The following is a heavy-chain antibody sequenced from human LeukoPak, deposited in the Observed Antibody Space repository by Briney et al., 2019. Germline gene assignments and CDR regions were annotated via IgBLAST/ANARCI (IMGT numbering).Heavy chain of an antibody. Sequence: PSGTLSLTCAVYGGSFSGYYWSWIRQPPGKGLEWIGEINHSGSTNYNPSLKSRVTISVDTSKNQFSLKLSSVTAADTAVYYCARGPNGLLWFGELYPWFDPWGQGTLVTVSS. CDR2: INHSGST. CDR1: GGSFSGYY. J-gene: IGHJ5*02. D-gene: IGHD3-10*01. V-gene: IGHV4-34*01. CDR3: ARGPNGLLWFGELYPWFDP.